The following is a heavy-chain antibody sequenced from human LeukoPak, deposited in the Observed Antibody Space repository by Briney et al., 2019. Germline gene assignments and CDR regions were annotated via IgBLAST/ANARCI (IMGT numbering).Heavy chain of an antibody. CDR3: ARDHRAVAGNNWFDP. V-gene: IGHV1-18*01. Sequence: ASVKVSCKASGYTFTSYGISWVRQAPAQGLEWMGWISTYNGNTNYAQKFQGRVTMTTETSTSTAYMELRSLRSDDTAVYYCARDHRAVAGNNWFDPWGQGTLVTVSS. CDR2: ISTYNGNT. CDR1: GYTFTSYG. D-gene: IGHD6-19*01. J-gene: IGHJ5*02.